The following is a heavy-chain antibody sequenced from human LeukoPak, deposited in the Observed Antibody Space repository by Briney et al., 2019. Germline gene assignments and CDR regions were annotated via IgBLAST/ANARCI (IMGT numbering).Heavy chain of an antibody. CDR1: GGSISSGSYY. D-gene: IGHD3-9*01. J-gene: IGHJ6*03. CDR3: ARDKGYDILTGYPYYYYYMDV. Sequence: PSQTLSLTCTVSGGSISSGSYYWSWIRQPAGEGLEWIGRIYTSGSTNYNPSLKSRFTISVDTTKNQFSLKLSSVTAADTDVYYCARDKGYDILTGYPYYYYYMDVWGKGTTVTVSS. V-gene: IGHV4-61*02. CDR2: IYTSGST.